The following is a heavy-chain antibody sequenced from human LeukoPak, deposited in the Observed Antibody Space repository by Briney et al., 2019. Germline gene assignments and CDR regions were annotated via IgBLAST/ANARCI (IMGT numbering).Heavy chain of an antibody. CDR2: ISGSGGST. CDR1: GFTFSSYA. Sequence: GASLRLSCAASGFTFSSYAMSWVRQTPGKGLEWVSAISGSGGSTYYADSVKGRFTISRDNSKNTLYLQMNSLRAEDTAVYYCAKGDRGYFDYWGQGTLVTVSS. J-gene: IGHJ4*02. V-gene: IGHV3-23*01. CDR3: AKGDRGYFDY.